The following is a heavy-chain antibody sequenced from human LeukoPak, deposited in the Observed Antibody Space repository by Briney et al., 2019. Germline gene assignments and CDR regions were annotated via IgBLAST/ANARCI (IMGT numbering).Heavy chain of an antibody. CDR3: SRPYYDSSGYLDY. Sequence: GESLKISCKGSGYSFSSYWIGWVRQMPGKGLEWMGIIYPGDSDTRYSPSFQGQVTISADKSISTAYLQWSSLKASDTAMYYWSRPYYDSSGYLDYWGQGTLVTVSS. V-gene: IGHV5-51*01. CDR1: GYSFSSYW. CDR2: IYPGDSDT. J-gene: IGHJ4*02. D-gene: IGHD3-22*01.